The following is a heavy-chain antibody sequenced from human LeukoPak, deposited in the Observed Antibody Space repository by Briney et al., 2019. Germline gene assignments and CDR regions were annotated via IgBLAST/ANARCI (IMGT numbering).Heavy chain of an antibody. CDR2: IYYSGST. Sequence: SETLSLTCTVSGGSISSGDYYWSWIRQPPGKGLEWIGYIYYSGSTYYNPSLKSRVTTSVDTSKNQFSLKLSSVTAADTAVYYCARDRRCSGGSCYTDYWGQGTLVTVSS. CDR1: GGSISSGDYY. CDR3: ARDRRCSGGSCYTDY. J-gene: IGHJ4*02. D-gene: IGHD2-15*01. V-gene: IGHV4-30-4*01.